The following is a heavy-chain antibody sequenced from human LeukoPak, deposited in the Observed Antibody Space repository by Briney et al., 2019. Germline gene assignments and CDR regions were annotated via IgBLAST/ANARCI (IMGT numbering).Heavy chain of an antibody. Sequence: SETLSLTCSVSRSPMSGYYWSWIRQPPGKGLEWIGYTFGTETTDYNPSLKSRLVISVDTSKNQVSLTLNSVTAADTAFYYCARGSVTPDAGYWGPGILVIVSS. V-gene: IGHV4-59*01. J-gene: IGHJ1*01. D-gene: IGHD4-17*01. CDR1: RSPMSGYY. CDR3: ARGSVTPDAGY. CDR2: TFGTETT.